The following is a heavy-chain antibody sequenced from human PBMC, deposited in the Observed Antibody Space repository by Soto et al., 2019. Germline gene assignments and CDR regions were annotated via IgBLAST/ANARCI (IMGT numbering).Heavy chain of an antibody. CDR3: ARYGSGTYPRFDP. Sequence: SETLSLTCTVSGGSISSYYWSWIRQSPDNGLEFIGYIHYIFSTGYDPSLKSRFTISVYAPKDQFCLKVISVSAADTAVYYCARYGSGTYPRFDPWGQGTLVTVSS. CDR1: GGSISSYY. V-gene: IGHV4-59*01. J-gene: IGHJ5*02. D-gene: IGHD3-10*01. CDR2: IHYIFST.